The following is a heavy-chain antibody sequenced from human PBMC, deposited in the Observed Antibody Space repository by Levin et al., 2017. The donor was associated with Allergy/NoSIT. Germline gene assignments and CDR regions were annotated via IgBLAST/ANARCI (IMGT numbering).Heavy chain of an antibody. CDR3: ARIPYLGHSYGCDCGMVV. CDR2: IDWDDDK. D-gene: IGHD5-18*01. J-gene: IGHJ6*02. Sequence: TLSLTCTVSGFSLSTSGMCVSWVRQPPGKALEWLARIDWDDDKFYSKSLQTSLTISKDTSKNQVVLTMTNMDPVDTATYYCARIPYLGHSYGCDCGMVVWGPGTAVAVS. CDR1: GFSLSTSGMC. V-gene: IGHV2-70*16.